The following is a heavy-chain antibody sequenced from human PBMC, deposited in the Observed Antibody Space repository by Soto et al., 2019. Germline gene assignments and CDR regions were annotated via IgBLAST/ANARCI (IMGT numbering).Heavy chain of an antibody. CDR2: ISPGSTTI. Sequence: GGSLRLSCAASGFTFSAYYMNWVRQAPGKGLEWVSYISPGSTTIYYADSVKGRFTISRDNGKNSLYLQMNSLRAEDTAVYYCARDKRNGDYWGQGTLVTVS. D-gene: IGHD2-8*01. CDR1: GFTFSAYY. V-gene: IGHV3-48*01. CDR3: ARDKRNGDY. J-gene: IGHJ4*02.